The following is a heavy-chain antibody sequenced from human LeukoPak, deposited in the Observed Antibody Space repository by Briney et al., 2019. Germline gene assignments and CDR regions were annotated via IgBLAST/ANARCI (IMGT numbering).Heavy chain of an antibody. V-gene: IGHV4-59*12. Sequence: SETLSLTCIVSGDSISSNFWSWIRQPPGKGLEWIGYISYSGYTKYNSSLKSRVSISIDTSKNQFSLKLSSVTAADTAVYFCARGGMRHNWFDPWGQGTLVTVSS. CDR2: ISYSGYT. D-gene: IGHD6-25*01. CDR3: ARGGMRHNWFDP. CDR1: GDSISSNF. J-gene: IGHJ5*02.